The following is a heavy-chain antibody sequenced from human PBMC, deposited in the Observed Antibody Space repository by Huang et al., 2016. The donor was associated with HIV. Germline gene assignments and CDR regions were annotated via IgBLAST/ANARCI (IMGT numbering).Heavy chain of an antibody. CDR2: SYPGDSDT. Sequence: EVQLVQSGAEVKKPGESLKISCKGSGYMVTKYWIGWVRQMPGKGLEWMWISYPGDSDTRYSPAFQGQVTIAADKSITTAYLQWSSLKASDTAIYYCARHDGARPGWVDNWGQGTLVTVSS. CDR3: ARHDGARPGWVDN. J-gene: IGHJ5*02. D-gene: IGHD4-17*01. CDR1: GYMVTKYW. V-gene: IGHV5-51*01.